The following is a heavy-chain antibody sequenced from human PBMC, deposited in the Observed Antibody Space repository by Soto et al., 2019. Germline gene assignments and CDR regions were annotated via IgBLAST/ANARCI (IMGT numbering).Heavy chain of an antibody. D-gene: IGHD2-2*01. CDR1: GYTFTSYA. CDR2: MNASNGNT. J-gene: IGHJ5*02. Sequence: GASVKVSCXASGYTFTSYAMHWVRQATGQRLEWMGWMNASNGNTNYAQKFQGRVTMTRNTSVSTAYMELSSLRSEDTAVYYCARGVPGDILDDPWGQGTLVTVSS. CDR3: ARGVPGDILDDP. V-gene: IGHV1-3*01.